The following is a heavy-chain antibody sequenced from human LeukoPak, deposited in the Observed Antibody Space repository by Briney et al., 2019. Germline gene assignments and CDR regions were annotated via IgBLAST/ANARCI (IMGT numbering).Heavy chain of an antibody. CDR1: GFTFSSYG. CDR3: AKGRGDYYYYMNV. J-gene: IGHJ6*03. CDR2: ISGSGGST. V-gene: IGHV3-23*01. Sequence: GGSLRLSCAASGFTFSSYGMSWVRQAPGKGLEWVSAISGSGGSTYYADSVKGRFTISRDNSKNTLYLQMNSLRAEDTAVYYCAKGRGDYYYYMNVWGKGTAVTVSS.